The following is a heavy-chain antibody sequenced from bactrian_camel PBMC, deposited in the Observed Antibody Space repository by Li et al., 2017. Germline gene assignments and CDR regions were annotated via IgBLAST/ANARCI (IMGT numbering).Heavy chain of an antibody. J-gene: IGHJ4*01. CDR2: IDSDGTT. CDR1: GSTHMRYC. CDR3: AAGPDVGREKHLTADQVLSIRRNNF. Sequence: HVQLVESGGGSVQAGGSLRVSCAAWGSTHMRYCMGCFRQAPGKEREGVAGIDSDGTTNYADSVKGRFTISRHVLPERLSLQMTRLKAEDTAMYYCAAGPDVGREKHLTADQVLSIRRNNFWGQGTQVTVS. D-gene: IGHD3*01. V-gene: IGHV3S9*01.